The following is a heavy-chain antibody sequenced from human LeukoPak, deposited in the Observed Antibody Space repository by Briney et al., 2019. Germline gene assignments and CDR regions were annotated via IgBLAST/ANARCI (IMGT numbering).Heavy chain of an antibody. Sequence: KSSETLSLTCAVYGGSFSGYYWSWIRQPPGKGLEWIGEINHSGSTNYNPSLKSRVTISVDTSKNQFSLKLNSVTAADTAVYYCARGQILINYGGEGTLVTVSS. CDR1: GGSFSGYY. D-gene: IGHD2-8*01. CDR3: ARGQILINY. CDR2: INHSGST. J-gene: IGHJ4*02. V-gene: IGHV4-34*01.